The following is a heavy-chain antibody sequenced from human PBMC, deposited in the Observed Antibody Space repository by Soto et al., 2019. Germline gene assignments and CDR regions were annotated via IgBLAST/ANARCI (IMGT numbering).Heavy chain of an antibody. CDR3: ARDMHAGFTPYFDP. CDR2: ISYDGSNN. D-gene: IGHD2-15*01. J-gene: IGHJ5*02. V-gene: IGHV3-30*03. Sequence: GGSLRLSCAASGFTFSNAWMSWVRQAPGKGLEWVAAISYDGSNNYHADSVKGRFTISRDNSKNTLYLQLNSLRTEDTAVYYCARDMHAGFTPYFDPWGQGTLVTVSS. CDR1: GFTFSNAW.